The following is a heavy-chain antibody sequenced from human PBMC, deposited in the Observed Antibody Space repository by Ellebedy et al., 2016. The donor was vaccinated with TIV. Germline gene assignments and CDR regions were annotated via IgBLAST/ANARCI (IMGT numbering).Heavy chain of an antibody. Sequence: GGSLRLSCAASGFTFSSYDMHWVRQATGKGLEWVSAIGTAGDPYYPGSVKGRFTISRENAKNSLDLQMNSLRAGDTAVYYCARGGTTVAGYYYYGMDVWGQGTTVTVSS. D-gene: IGHD4-17*01. CDR2: IGTAGDP. CDR1: GFTFSSYD. J-gene: IGHJ6*02. CDR3: ARGGTTVAGYYYYGMDV. V-gene: IGHV3-13*05.